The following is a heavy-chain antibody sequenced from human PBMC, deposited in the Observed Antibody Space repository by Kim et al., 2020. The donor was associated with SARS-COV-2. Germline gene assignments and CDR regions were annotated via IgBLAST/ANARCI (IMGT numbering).Heavy chain of an antibody. V-gene: IGHV4-39*07. Sequence: SETLSLTCTVSGGSISSSSYYWGWIRQPPGKGLEWIGSIYYSGSTYYNPSLKSRVTISVDTSKNQFSLKLSSVTAADTAVYYCARDKHSSYDSSGYPNYYYYGMDVWGQGTTVTVSS. CDR3: ARDKHSSYDSSGYPNYYYYGMDV. D-gene: IGHD3-22*01. CDR2: IYYSGST. J-gene: IGHJ6*02. CDR1: GGSISSSSYY.